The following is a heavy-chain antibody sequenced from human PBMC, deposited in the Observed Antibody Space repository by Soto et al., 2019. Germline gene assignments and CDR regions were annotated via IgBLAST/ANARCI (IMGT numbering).Heavy chain of an antibody. CDR1: GFTFSSYA. V-gene: IGHV3-23*01. J-gene: IGHJ4*02. CDR2: ISGSGGST. Sequence: GGSLRLSCAASGFTFSSYAMSWVRQAPGKGLEWVSAISGSGGSTYYADSVKGRFTISRDNSKNTLYLQMNSLRAEDTAVYYCAKGGNAYPEANYFDYWGQGTLVTVSS. D-gene: IGHD2-2*01. CDR3: AKGGNAYPEANYFDY.